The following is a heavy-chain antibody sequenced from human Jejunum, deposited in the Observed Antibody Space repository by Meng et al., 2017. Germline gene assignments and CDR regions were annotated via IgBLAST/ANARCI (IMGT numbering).Heavy chain of an antibody. CDR1: GFSFSSYA. V-gene: IGHV3-23*01. Sequence: GESLKISCAASGFSFSSYAVNWVRRAPGKGLEWVSGINPGGDKPIYVDSVKGRFTVSRDNSKNTVYLQMNSLRPEDAALYYCAKRYCTQGDCGAFDCWGQGTLVTVSS. CDR3: AKRYCTQGDCGAFDC. J-gene: IGHJ4*02. D-gene: IGHD2-8*01. CDR2: INPGGDKP.